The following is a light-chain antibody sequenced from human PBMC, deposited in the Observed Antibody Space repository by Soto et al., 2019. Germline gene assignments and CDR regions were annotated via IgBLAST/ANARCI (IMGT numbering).Light chain of an antibody. Sequence: LTQPPSVSVSPGQTARITCSGTSSDVGGYNFVSWYQQHPGKAPKFMIYEVTKRPSGVPDRFSGSKSGNTASLTVSGLQAEDEADYYCSSYAGGIKWVFGGGTKLTVL. V-gene: IGLV2-8*01. CDR3: SSYAGGIKWV. J-gene: IGLJ3*02. CDR2: EVT. CDR1: SSDVGGYNF.